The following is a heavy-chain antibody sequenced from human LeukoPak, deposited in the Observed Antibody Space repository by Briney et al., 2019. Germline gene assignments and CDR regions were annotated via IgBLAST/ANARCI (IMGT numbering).Heavy chain of an antibody. Sequence: ASVTVSCKASGYTFTSYGISWVRQAPGQGLEWMGWISAYNGNTNYAQKLQGRVTMTTDTSTSTAYMELRSLRSDDTAVYYCAREGDYSNYLNWFDPWGQGTLVTVSS. CDR1: GYTFTSYG. J-gene: IGHJ5*02. V-gene: IGHV1-18*01. CDR3: AREGDYSNYLNWFDP. CDR2: ISAYNGNT. D-gene: IGHD4-11*01.